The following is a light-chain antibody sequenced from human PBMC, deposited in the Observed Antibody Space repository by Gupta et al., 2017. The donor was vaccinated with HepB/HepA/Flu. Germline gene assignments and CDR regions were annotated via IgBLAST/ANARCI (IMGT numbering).Light chain of an antibody. V-gene: IGLV2-14*01. J-gene: IGLJ2*01. CDR2: DVT. Sequence: HSALTQPATVSGRPGQSITISCTGTSSDIGGYNFVSWYQPDPGKAPKLIIYDVTNLPSAVSIRFSGSRSGNTASLTISGLQAEDDADYSGHSYTSTMHVIFGGGTKLTVL. CDR3: HSYTSTMHVI. CDR1: SSDIGGYNF.